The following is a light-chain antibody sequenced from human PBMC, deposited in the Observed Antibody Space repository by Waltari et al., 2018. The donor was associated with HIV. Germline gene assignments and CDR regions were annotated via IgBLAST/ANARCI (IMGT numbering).Light chain of an antibody. CDR1: SSVVGGFNS. CDR2: EVS. V-gene: IGLV2-14*01. CDR3: SSYTSSSTPYV. J-gene: IGLJ1*01. Sequence: QSALTQPASVSGSPGQSITISCTGTSSVVGGFNSAPWYQQHPGKAPKLMIYEVSNRPSGVSNRFSGSKSGNTASLTISGLQAEDEADYYCSSYTSSSTPYVFGTGTKVTVL.